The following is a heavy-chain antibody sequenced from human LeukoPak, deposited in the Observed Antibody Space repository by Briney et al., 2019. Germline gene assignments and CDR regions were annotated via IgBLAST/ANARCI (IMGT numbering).Heavy chain of an antibody. Sequence: PGGSLRLSCAASGFAFSNYDMHWVRQAPGKGLEWVALIWYDESNKYYADSVKGRFTISRDNSKNTLYLQMNSLRVEDTAVYYCARRKLGSFDIWGQGTLVTVSS. CDR1: GFAFSNYD. J-gene: IGHJ3*02. CDR3: ARRKLGSFDI. V-gene: IGHV3-33*01. D-gene: IGHD1-14*01. CDR2: IWYDESNK.